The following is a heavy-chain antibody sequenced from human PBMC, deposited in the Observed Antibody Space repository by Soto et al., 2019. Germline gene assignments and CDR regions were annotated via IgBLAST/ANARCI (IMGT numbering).Heavy chain of an antibody. CDR3: ARGGAVYDSSGYHYYFDY. CDR1: GCSISSGYYY. Sequence: SETLSLTCTVSGCSISSGYYYWSWIRQPPGKGLEWIGYIYYSGSTYYNPSLKSRVTISVDTSKNQFSLKLSSVTAADTAVYYCARGGAVYDSSGYHYYFDYWGQGTLVTVSS. V-gene: IGHV4-30-4*01. CDR2: IYYSGST. D-gene: IGHD3-22*01. J-gene: IGHJ4*02.